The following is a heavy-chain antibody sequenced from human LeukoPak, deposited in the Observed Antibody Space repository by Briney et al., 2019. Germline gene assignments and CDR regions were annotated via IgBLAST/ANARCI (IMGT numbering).Heavy chain of an antibody. D-gene: IGHD3-10*01. CDR2: VKSKTDGETT. V-gene: IGHV3-15*07. CDR3: ITDLGSGRRNDAFDI. Sequence: GGSLRLSCEASGFTFSNAWMNWVRQAPGKGLEWVGRVKSKTDGETTDYAAPVKGRFAISRDDSKNTLYLQMNNLKIEDTAVYYCITDLGSGRRNDAFDIWGQGTMVTVSS. CDR1: GFTFSNAW. J-gene: IGHJ3*02.